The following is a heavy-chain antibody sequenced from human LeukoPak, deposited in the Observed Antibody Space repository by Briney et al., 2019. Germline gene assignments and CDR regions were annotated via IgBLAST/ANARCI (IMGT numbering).Heavy chain of an antibody. V-gene: IGHV3-74*01. Sequence: PGGSLRLSCAASGFTFCSYWMYWVRQAPGKGLVWVSRINPDGGGTTYADSVKGRFTISRDNAKNTLYLQMNSLRAEDTAVYYCARSVGFNWGQGTLVTVSS. CDR2: INPDGGGT. CDR3: ARSVGFN. J-gene: IGHJ4*02. CDR1: GFTFCSYW. D-gene: IGHD2-8*01.